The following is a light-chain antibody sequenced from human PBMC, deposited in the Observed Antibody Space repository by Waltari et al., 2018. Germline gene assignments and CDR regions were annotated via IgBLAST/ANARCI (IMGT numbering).Light chain of an antibody. CDR1: ALPKQY. Sequence: SYELTQPPSVSVSPGQPANIPCSGDALPKQYTYWYQQKPGQAPLLVIYKDTERPSGIPERFSGSSSGTTVTLTISGVQAEDEADYYCLSAYSGGSQGVFGGGTKLTVL. CDR3: LSAYSGGSQGV. V-gene: IGLV3-25*03. J-gene: IGLJ2*01. CDR2: KDT.